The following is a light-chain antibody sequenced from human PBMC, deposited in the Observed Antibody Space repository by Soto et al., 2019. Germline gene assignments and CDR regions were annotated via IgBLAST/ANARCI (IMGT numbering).Light chain of an antibody. CDR3: QQYGSSPWT. Sequence: VVLTQSPGTLSLSPGERATLSCRASQSVRSMYLAWYQQKPGQAPRLLIYDASSRATDIPDRFSGSGSGTDFTLTISRLEPEDFAVYYCQQYGSSPWTFGQGTKLEIK. V-gene: IGKV3-20*01. CDR1: QSVRSMY. CDR2: DAS. J-gene: IGKJ2*01.